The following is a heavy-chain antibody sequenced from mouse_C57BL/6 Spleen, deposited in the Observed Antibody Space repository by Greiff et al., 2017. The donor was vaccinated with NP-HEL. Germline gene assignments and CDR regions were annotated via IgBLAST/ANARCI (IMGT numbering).Heavy chain of an antibody. V-gene: IGHV14-1*01. CDR3: TRGFDYYGSSHWYFDV. Sequence: EVKLMESGAELVRPGASVKLSCTASGFNIKDYYMHWVKQRPEQGLEWIGRIDPEDGDTEYAPKFQGKATMTADTSSNTAYLQLSSLTSEDTAVYYCTRGFDYYGSSHWYFDVWGTGTTVTVSS. CDR1: GFNIKDYY. J-gene: IGHJ1*03. CDR2: IDPEDGDT. D-gene: IGHD1-1*01.